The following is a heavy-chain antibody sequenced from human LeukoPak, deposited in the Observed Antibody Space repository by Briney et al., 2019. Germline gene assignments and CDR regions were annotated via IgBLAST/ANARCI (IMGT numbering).Heavy chain of an antibody. D-gene: IGHD3-22*01. CDR1: GGSISSYY. Sequence: SETLSLTCTVSGGSISSYYWGWIRQPPGKGLEWVVYIYYSGSTNYDPSLKSRVTISVDTSNNQFSLKLSSVTAADTAVYYCAGQYYYDSSGYYVNWGQGTLVTVSS. J-gene: IGHJ4*02. CDR3: AGQYYYDSSGYYVN. V-gene: IGHV4-59*01. CDR2: IYYSGST.